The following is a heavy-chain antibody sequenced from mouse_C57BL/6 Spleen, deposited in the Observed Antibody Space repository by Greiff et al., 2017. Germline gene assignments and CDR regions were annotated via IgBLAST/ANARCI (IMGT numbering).Heavy chain of an antibody. CDR3: ARCPIYDGYYGY. V-gene: IGHV1-4*01. CDR1: GYTFTSYT. CDR2: INPSSGYT. D-gene: IGHD2-3*01. Sequence: QVQLKESGAELARPGASVKMSCKASGYTFTSYTMHWVKQRPGQGLEWIGYINPSSGYTKYNQKFKDKATLTADKSSSTAYMQLSSLTSEDSAVYYCARCPIYDGYYGYWGQGTTLTVSS. J-gene: IGHJ2*01.